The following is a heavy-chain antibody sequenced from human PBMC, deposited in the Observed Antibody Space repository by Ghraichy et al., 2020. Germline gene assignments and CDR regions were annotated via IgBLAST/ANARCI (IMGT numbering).Heavy chain of an antibody. D-gene: IGHD2-2*01. CDR1: GYTFTDFY. V-gene: IGHV1-2*02. CDR3: ARLGYCKSTSCNYNAMDV. Sequence: AAVKVSCKASGYTFTDFYMHWVRQGPGQGLEWVAWINPNNGVTKFAQKFQGRVTMTRDTSMSTVYMELSRLRSDDTAVYYCARLGYCKSTSCNYNAMDVWGQGTTVTVSS. J-gene: IGHJ6*02. CDR2: INPNNGVT.